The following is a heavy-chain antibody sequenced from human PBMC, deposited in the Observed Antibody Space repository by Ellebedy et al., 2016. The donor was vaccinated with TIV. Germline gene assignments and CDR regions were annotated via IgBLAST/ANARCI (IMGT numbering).Heavy chain of an antibody. J-gene: IGHJ3*02. Sequence: SETLSLTXTVSGGSISSYYWSWIRQPPGKGLEWIGYIFHSGSTNYSPSLKSRVTISVDTSKKQFSLKLNSVTAADTAVYYCATQGVIRYPDAFDIWGQGTMVTVSP. CDR1: GGSISSYY. V-gene: IGHV4-59*01. CDR2: IFHSGST. CDR3: ATQGVIRYPDAFDI. D-gene: IGHD3-10*01.